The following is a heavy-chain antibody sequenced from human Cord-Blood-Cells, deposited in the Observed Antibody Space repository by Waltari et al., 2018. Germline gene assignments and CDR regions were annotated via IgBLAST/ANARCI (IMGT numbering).Heavy chain of an antibody. CDR1: GYTFTGYY. CDR2: INTNSGST. J-gene: IGHJ4*02. D-gene: IGHD3-3*01. CDR3: SRARRFSSFFIDY. V-gene: IGHV1-2*04. Sequence: QVQLVQSGAEVKKPGASVKVSCKASGYTFTGYYMHWVRQAPGTGLEWMGWINTNSGSTNYAQKFQGWVTMTSDTSISTAYMELSRLRSYDTAVYYCSRARRFSSFFIDYWGQGTLVTVSS.